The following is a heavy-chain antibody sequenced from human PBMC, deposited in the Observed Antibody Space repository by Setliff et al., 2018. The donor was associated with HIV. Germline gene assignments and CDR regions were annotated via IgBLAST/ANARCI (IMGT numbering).Heavy chain of an antibody. Sequence: PSETLSLTCAVSGSSISSSNWWSWVRQPPGKGLEWIGEIYHSGSANYNPSLKSRVIISIDKSKNKFSLKVSSVTAADTAVYYCARDRATMVRGAEGVDYWGQGTLVTVSS. J-gene: IGHJ4*02. CDR3: ARDRATMVRGAEGVDY. CDR2: IYHSGSA. CDR1: GSSISSSNW. V-gene: IGHV4-4*02. D-gene: IGHD3-10*01.